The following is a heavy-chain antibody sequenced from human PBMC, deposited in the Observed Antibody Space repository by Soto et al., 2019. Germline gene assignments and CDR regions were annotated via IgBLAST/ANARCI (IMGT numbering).Heavy chain of an antibody. CDR1: GFSLSTVGVG. CDR2: IYWDDDQ. J-gene: IGHJ3*02. V-gene: IGHV2-5*02. CDR3: ALAGGPMKRRGAFDI. D-gene: IGHD3-16*01. Sequence: SGPTLVNPTQTLTLTCTFSGFSLSTVGVGVGWIRQPPGKALEWLALIYWDDDQRFRPSLKNRLIITKDTSKDQVVLKMTNMNPVDTATYYCALAGGPMKRRGAFDIWGQGTMVTVSS.